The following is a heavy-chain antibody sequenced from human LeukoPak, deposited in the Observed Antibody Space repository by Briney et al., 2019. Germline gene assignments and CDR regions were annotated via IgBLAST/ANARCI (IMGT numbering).Heavy chain of an antibody. D-gene: IGHD1-1*01. CDR2: IGPIGVYT. CDR1: GFTFSDYA. J-gene: IGHJ4*02. CDR3: ARSPPGRTNWNYYDY. V-gene: IGHV3-64*01. Sequence: GGSLRLSCAASGFTFSDYAMHWVRQAPGKGLEFVSVIGPIGVYTYYANSVKGRFTISRDNSKSTMCLQLGSLRDEDMAVYYCARSPPGRTNWNYYDYWGRGTLVTVSS.